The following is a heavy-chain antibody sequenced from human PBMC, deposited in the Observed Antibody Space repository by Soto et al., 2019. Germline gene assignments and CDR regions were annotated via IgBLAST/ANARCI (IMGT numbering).Heavy chain of an antibody. D-gene: IGHD3-16*01. CDR2: MNPNSGNT. J-gene: IGHJ6*03. V-gene: IGHV1-8*01. Sequence: ASVKVSCKASGYTFTSYDINWVRQATGQGLEWMGWMNPNSGNTGYAQKFQGRVTMTRNTSISTAYMELSSLRSEDTAVYYCARGVHYDYIWLFYRNFSYYSMDVSCKGTTVTVSS. CDR3: ARGVHYDYIWLFYRNFSYYSMDV. CDR1: GYTFTSYD.